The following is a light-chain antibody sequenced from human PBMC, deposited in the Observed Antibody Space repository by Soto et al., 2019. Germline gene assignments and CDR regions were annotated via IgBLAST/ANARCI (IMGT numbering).Light chain of an antibody. CDR2: DAS. CDR3: QQYNYYWT. Sequence: ERVMTQSPATVPASPCEIVTLSCRASQSVNSDLAWYQQKPGQAPRLLIYDASNRATGIPARFSGSGSGIDFTLTISSLEPEDFGTYYCQQYNYYWTFGQGTKVDIK. V-gene: IGKV3D-15*01. CDR1: QSVNSD. J-gene: IGKJ1*01.